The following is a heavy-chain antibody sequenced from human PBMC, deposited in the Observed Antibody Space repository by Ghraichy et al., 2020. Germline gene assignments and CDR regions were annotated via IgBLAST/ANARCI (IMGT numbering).Heavy chain of an antibody. D-gene: IGHD5-24*01. J-gene: IGHJ4*02. V-gene: IGHV3-23*01. CDR1: GFTFNSYA. Sequence: GGSLRLSCAASGFTFNSYAMSWVRQAPGKGLEWVSAISGSGGNTYYADSVKGRSTISRDNSKNTLYLQMNSLRAEDTAVYYCVKSRWLQFYYFDYWGQGTLVTVSS. CDR2: ISGSGGNT. CDR3: VKSRWLQFYYFDY.